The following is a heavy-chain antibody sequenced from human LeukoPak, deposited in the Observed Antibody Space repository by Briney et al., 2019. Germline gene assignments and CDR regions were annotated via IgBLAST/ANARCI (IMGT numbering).Heavy chain of an antibody. J-gene: IGHJ4*02. V-gene: IGHV3-11*01. Sequence: GGSLRLSCAASGSTFSDYYMSWIRQAPGKGLEWVSYIGSSGYYADSVKGRFTISRDNAKNSLYLQMNSLRAEDTAVYYCARYYYNSSGYYYFDCWGQGTLVTVSS. CDR1: GSTFSDYY. CDR2: IGSSG. CDR3: ARYYYNSSGYYYFDC. D-gene: IGHD3-22*01.